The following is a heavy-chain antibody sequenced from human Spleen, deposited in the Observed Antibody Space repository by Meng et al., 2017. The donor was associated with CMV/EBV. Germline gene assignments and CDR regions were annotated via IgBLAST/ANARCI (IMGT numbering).Heavy chain of an antibody. CDR2: IYYSGST. D-gene: IGHD4-11*01. CDR1: GGSMNHYY. CDR3: ARIVTTSRFGAFDI. V-gene: IGHV4-59*01. Sequence: SETLSLTCNVSGGSMNHYYWSWIRQPPGKGLEWIAYIYYSGSTNYSPSLRSRVTISVDTSKNQFSLRLHSVVAADTAVYYCARIVTTSRFGAFDIWGQGTMVTVSS. J-gene: IGHJ3*02.